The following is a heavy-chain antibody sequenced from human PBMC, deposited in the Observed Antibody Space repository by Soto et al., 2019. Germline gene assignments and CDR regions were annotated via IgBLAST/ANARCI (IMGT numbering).Heavy chain of an antibody. D-gene: IGHD3-22*01. CDR1: GYTLTELS. Sequence: GASVKVSCKVSGYTLTELSMHWVRQAPGKGLEWMGGFDPEDGETIYAQKFQGRVTMTEDTSTDTAYMELSSLRSEDTAVYYCATAPIPYYYASSGYYPAPFDYWGQGTLVTSPQ. V-gene: IGHV1-24*01. CDR3: ATAPIPYYYASSGYYPAPFDY. CDR2: FDPEDGET. J-gene: IGHJ4*02.